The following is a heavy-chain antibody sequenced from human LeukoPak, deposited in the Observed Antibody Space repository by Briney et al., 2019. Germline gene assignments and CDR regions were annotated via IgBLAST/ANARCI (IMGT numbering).Heavy chain of an antibody. CDR3: ARAWDCSSTSCYTAFDY. J-gene: IGHJ4*02. CDR2: ISAYNGNT. Sequence: ASVKVSCKASGYTFTSYGISWVRQAPGQGLEWMGWISAYNGNTNYAQKLQGRVTMTTDTSTSTAYMELRSLRSDDTAVYYCARAWDCSSTSCYTAFDYWGQGALVTVSS. D-gene: IGHD2-2*02. CDR1: GYTFTSYG. V-gene: IGHV1-18*01.